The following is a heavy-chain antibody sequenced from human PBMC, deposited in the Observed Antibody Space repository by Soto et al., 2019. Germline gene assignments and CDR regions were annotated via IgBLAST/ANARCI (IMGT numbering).Heavy chain of an antibody. CDR1: GFTFSYYA. V-gene: IGHV3-30*18. CDR2: VSHDGRNT. CDR3: AKGGRQWLVTSDFNY. J-gene: IGHJ4*02. Sequence: GGSLIVSCAASGFTFSYYAMHWVRKAPGKGLEWVAVVSHDGRNTHYADSVKGRFTISRDSSKNTVSLEMTSLRAEDTAVYYCAKGGRQWLVTSDFNYWGQGALVTVSS. D-gene: IGHD6-19*01.